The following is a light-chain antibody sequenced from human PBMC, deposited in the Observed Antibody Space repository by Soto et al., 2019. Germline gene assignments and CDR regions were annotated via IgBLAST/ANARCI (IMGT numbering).Light chain of an antibody. CDR3: QQYDTSPT. J-gene: IGKJ1*01. V-gene: IGKV3-20*01. CDR1: QSVSSNY. Sequence: EIVLTQSPGTLSLSAGGRATLSCRASQSVSSNYLVWYQQKPGQAPTVLIYGASSRATGIPDRFSGSGSGKDCSLSISSLEPEDFAVYYCQQYDTSPTFGQGTKVDIK. CDR2: GAS.